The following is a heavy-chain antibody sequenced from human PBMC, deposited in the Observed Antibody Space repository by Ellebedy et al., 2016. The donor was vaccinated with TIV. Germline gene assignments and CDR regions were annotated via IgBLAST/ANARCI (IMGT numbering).Heavy chain of an antibody. CDR3: ARLAGATCQCAFDI. V-gene: IGHV3-7*01. Sequence: PGGSLRLSCAASGFTLSRHWMSWVRQGPGKGLEWVANINQDGGEKHYVDSVRGRFTISRDNAKNSLYLQMNSLRAEDTAVYYCARLAGATCQCAFDIWGQGTMVTVSS. D-gene: IGHD2-15*01. CDR2: INQDGGEK. CDR1: GFTLSRHW. J-gene: IGHJ3*02.